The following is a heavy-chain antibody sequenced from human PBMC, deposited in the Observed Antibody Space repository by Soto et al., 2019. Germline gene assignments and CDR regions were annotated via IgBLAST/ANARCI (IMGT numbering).Heavy chain of an antibody. D-gene: IGHD3-16*01. CDR3: AKDGVRLGEHDYSDC. CDR2: ISDSRT. V-gene: IGHV3-23*01. CDR1: GFTLSDYA. Sequence: EVHLLESGGALVQPGGSLRLSCAASGFTLSDYAMSWVRQAPGKGLEWVSSISDSRTYYADSVKGRFSISRDSSKNTVYLHMHILRAEDTAVYYCAKDGVRLGEHDYSDCWGQGTLVTVSS. J-gene: IGHJ4*02.